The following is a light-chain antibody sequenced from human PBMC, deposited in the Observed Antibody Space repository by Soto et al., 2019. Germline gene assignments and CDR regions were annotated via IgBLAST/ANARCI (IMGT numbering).Light chain of an antibody. CDR2: GAS. V-gene: IGKV4-1*01. J-gene: IGKJ5*01. Sequence: DIVMTQSPDSLAVSLGERATITCRSSQSVLTTDSNNKNYLAWYQQRPGQPPNLLIFGASHRAPDIPDRFSGSGSGTDFTLTISRLEPEDFAVFYCQHYDSLPITFGQGTRLEIK. CDR1: QSVLTTDSNNKNY. CDR3: QHYDSLPIT.